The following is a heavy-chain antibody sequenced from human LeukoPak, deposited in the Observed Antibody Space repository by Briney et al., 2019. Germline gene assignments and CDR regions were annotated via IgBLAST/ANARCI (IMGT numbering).Heavy chain of an antibody. V-gene: IGHV3-74*01. Sequence: GGSLRPSCAASGSAFNSYWTHWVRPVPGEGLVWVSRINGDVTYANYAHSVKGRFTISRDNAKNTLYLQMSSLRVEDTAVYYCARDNDFWSLDYWGQGALVTVSS. CDR3: ARDNDFWSLDY. CDR1: GSAFNSYW. CDR2: INGDVTYA. J-gene: IGHJ4*02. D-gene: IGHD3-3*01.